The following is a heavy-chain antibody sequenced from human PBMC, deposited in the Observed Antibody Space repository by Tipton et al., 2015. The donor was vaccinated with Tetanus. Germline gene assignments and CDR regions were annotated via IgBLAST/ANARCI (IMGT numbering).Heavy chain of an antibody. D-gene: IGHD1-26*01. J-gene: IGHJ4*02. CDR3: ARGLPREPFYLDY. Sequence: TLSLTCTVSGDSISRGGYFWNWIRQRPGKGPEWIGYIYYSGSTYYNPSLKSRVSMSVDTSKNQFSLNLTSVTAADTAVYYCARGLPREPFYLDYWGQGKQVTVSS. V-gene: IGHV4-31*03. CDR2: IYYSGST. CDR1: GDSISRGGYF.